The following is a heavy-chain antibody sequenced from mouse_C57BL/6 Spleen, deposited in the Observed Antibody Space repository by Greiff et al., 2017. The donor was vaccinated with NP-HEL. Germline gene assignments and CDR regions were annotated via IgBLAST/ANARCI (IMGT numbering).Heavy chain of an antibody. V-gene: IGHV5-6*01. Sequence: EVMLVESGGDLVKPGGSLKLSCAASGFTFSSYGMSWVRQTPDKRLEWVATISSGGSYTYYPDSVKGRFTISRDNAKNTLYLQMSSLKSEDTAMYYCARFYGNYGSYYAMDYWGQGTSVTVSS. CDR3: ARFYGNYGSYYAMDY. CDR2: ISSGGSYT. D-gene: IGHD2-1*01. CDR1: GFTFSSYG. J-gene: IGHJ4*01.